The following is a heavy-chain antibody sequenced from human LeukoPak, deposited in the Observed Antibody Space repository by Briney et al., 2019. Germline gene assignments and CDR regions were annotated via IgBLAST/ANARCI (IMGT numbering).Heavy chain of an antibody. J-gene: IGHJ4*02. CDR1: GFTFSSYA. CDR3: AKDSRIVPAATEFDY. Sequence: PGGSLRLSCAASGFTFSSYAMSWVRQAPGRGLEWVSAITDTGGGTYYADSVKGRFTISRDNSKNTPYLQMNSLRAEDTAVYYCAKDSRIVPAATEFDYWGQGTLVTVSS. D-gene: IGHD2-2*01. CDR2: ITDTGGGT. V-gene: IGHV3-23*01.